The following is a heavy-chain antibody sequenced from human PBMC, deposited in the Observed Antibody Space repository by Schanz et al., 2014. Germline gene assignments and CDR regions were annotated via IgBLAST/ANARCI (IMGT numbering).Heavy chain of an antibody. CDR1: RFTFNVYD. CDR2: ISHDGSNK. CDR3: VKGGTNTLDS. V-gene: IGHV3-30*18. J-gene: IGHJ4*02. Sequence: QVHLVESGGGVVRPGGSLRLSCAASRFTFNVYDMYWIRQAPGKGLEWVALISHDGSNKNSADSVKGRFTISRDNSKNTLYLQMNSLRGDDTAIYYCVKGGTNTLDSWGQGTLVTVSS.